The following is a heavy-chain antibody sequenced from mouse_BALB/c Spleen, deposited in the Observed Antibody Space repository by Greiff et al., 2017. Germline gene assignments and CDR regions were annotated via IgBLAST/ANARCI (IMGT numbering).Heavy chain of an antibody. Sequence: VQLQQSGAELVKPGASVKLSCTASGFNIKDTYMHWVKQRPEQGLEWIGRIDPANGNTKYDPKFQGKATITADTSSNTAYLQLSSLTSEDTAVYYCAPSTMITSAMDYWGQGTSVTVSS. CDR2: IDPANGNT. CDR1: GFNIKDTY. V-gene: IGHV14-3*02. CDR3: APSTMITSAMDY. J-gene: IGHJ4*01. D-gene: IGHD2-4*01.